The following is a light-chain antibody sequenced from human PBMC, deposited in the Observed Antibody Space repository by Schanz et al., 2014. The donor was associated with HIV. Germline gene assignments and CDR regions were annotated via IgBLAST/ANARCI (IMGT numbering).Light chain of an antibody. CDR2: ATS. CDR1: QRLSSSY. CDR3: HQYANSSWT. J-gene: IGKJ1*01. Sequence: EIVLTQSPGSLSLSPGGRATLSCGASQRLSSSYLAWYQQKRDQPPRLVIYATSTRAAGIPDRFSGSGSGTEFTLTISSLQPDDSATYSCHQYANSSWTFGQGTKVEIK. V-gene: IGKV3-20*01.